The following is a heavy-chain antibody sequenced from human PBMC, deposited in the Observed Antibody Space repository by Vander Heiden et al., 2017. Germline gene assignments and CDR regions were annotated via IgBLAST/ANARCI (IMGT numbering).Heavy chain of an antibody. CDR3: ARGTEDWLHHFDY. V-gene: IGHV3-21*01. J-gene: IGHJ4*02. CDR1: GFTFSSYS. D-gene: IGHD3-9*01. CDR2: ISSSSSYI. Sequence: EVQLVESGVGLVKPGGSLRLSCAASGFTFSSYSMNWVRQAPGKGLEWVSSISSSSSYIYYADSVKGRFTISRDNAKNSLYLQMNSLRAEDTAVYYCARGTEDWLHHFDYWGQGTLVTVSS.